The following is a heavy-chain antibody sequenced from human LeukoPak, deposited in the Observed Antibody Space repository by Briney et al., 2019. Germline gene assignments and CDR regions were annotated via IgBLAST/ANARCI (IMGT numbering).Heavy chain of an antibody. CDR1: GFTFSSYG. CDR3: AKGLLVGATGPFDY. V-gene: IGHV3-30*02. J-gene: IGHJ4*02. CDR2: IRYDGSNK. Sequence: GGSLRLSCAASGFTFSSYGMHWVRQAPGKGLEGVAFIRYDGSNKYYADSVKGRFTISRDNSKNTLYLQMNSLRAEDTAVYYCAKGLLVGATGPFDYWGQGTLVTVSS. D-gene: IGHD1-26*01.